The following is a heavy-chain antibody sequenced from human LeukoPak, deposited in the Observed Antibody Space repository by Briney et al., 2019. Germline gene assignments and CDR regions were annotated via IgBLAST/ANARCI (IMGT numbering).Heavy chain of an antibody. Sequence: ASVKVSCKASGYTFTIYYMHWVRQAPGQGLEWMGIINPSGGSTSYAQKFQGRVTITADKSTSTAYMELSSLRSEDTAVYYCARGTPTEDDILTGPFDYWGQGTLVTVSS. D-gene: IGHD3-9*01. CDR3: ARGTPTEDDILTGPFDY. J-gene: IGHJ4*02. CDR2: INPSGGST. V-gene: IGHV1-46*01. CDR1: GYTFTIYY.